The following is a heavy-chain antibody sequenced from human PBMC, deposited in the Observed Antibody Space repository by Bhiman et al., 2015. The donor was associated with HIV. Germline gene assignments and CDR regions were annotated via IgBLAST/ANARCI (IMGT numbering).Heavy chain of an antibody. V-gene: IGHV3-15*01. CDR3: TTAYRGVCLSGSCV. Sequence: EVQLVESGGGLVKPGGSLRLSCAASGFTFSNAWMSWVRQAPGKGLEWVGRVRSKADGGTTDYATLVKGRFTISRDDSKNTLYLQMNSLKTEDTAVYYCTTAYRGVCLSGSCVWGQGTLVTVSS. CDR2: VRSKADGGTT. J-gene: IGHJ4*02. CDR1: GFTFSNAW. D-gene: IGHD5/OR15-5a*01.